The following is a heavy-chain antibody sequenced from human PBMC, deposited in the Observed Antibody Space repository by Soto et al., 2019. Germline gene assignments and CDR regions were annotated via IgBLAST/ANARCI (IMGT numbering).Heavy chain of an antibody. J-gene: IGHJ6*03. CDR1: GGSLSRYY. CDR3: AIVTTIFGVSPYMDV. Sequence: SENLSLTYTGSGGSLSRYYWSLIRQPPGKGLEWIGYIYYSGSTNYNPSLKSRVTISVDTSKNQFSLKLSSVTAADTAVYYCAIVTTIFGVSPYMDVWGKGTTVTGSS. V-gene: IGHV4-59*01. D-gene: IGHD3-3*01. CDR2: IYYSGST.